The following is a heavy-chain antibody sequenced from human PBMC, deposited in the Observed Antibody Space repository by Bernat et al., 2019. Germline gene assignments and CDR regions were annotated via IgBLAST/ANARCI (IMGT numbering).Heavy chain of an antibody. J-gene: IGHJ4*02. CDR2: ISYDGSNK. V-gene: IGHV3-30-3*01. CDR3: ARNIAVAGQRGPGY. D-gene: IGHD6-19*01. CDR1: GFTFSSYA. Sequence: QVQLVESGGGVVQPGRSLRLSCAASGFTFSSYAMHWVRQAPGKGLEWVAVISYDGSNKYYADSVKGRFTISRDNSKNTLYLQMNSLRAEDTAVYYCARNIAVAGQRGPGYWGQGTLVTVSS.